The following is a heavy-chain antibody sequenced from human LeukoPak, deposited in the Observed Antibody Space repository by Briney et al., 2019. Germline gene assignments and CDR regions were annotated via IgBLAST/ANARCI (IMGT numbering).Heavy chain of an antibody. CDR2: IYHSGST. D-gene: IGHD3-10*01. CDR1: GVSVSGYY. CDR3: ARTHYYASGSYYNVRVNWFDP. Sequence: AGTLSLTCAVYGVSVSGYYWSWIRQPPGKGLEWVGEIYHSGSTNYNPSLKSRVTISGDTSKYQFSLNLYTVSAADTAVYYCARTHYYASGSYYNVRVNWFDPWGQGTLVPVSS. J-gene: IGHJ5*02. V-gene: IGHV4-34*01.